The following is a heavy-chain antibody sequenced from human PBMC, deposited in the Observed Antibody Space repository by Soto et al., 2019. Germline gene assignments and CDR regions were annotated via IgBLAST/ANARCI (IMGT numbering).Heavy chain of an antibody. CDR2: IKQDGSEI. CDR3: ARDPVCSGGSCYDY. J-gene: IGHJ4*02. Sequence: GGSLGLSCAASGFTFSRYWMTWVRQAPGKGLEWVANIKQDGSEIYYVDSVKGRFTISRDNAENSLYLQMNSLRAEDTAVYYCARDPVCSGGSCYDYWGQGTLVTVSS. CDR1: GFTFSRYW. D-gene: IGHD2-15*01. V-gene: IGHV3-7*01.